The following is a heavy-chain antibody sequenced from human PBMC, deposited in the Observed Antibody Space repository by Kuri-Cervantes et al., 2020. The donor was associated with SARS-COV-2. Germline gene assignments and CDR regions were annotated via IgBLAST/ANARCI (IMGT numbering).Heavy chain of an antibody. CDR3: AKEWGFGELSIGGMDV. D-gene: IGHD3-10*01. V-gene: IGHV3-11*01. J-gene: IGHJ6*02. CDR2: ISSGGSVI. CDR1: GFTFSDHY. Sequence: GESLKISCAASGFTFSDHYMDWVHQAPGKGLEWISYISSGGSVIHYADSVKGRFTISRDNAKDSLYLQMNSLRAEDTALYYCAKEWGFGELSIGGMDVWGQGTTVTVSS.